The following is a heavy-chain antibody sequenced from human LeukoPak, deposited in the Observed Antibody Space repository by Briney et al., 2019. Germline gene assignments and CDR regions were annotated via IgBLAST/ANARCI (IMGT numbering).Heavy chain of an antibody. CDR2: ISGSGGST. J-gene: IGHJ4*02. Sequence: PGGSLRLSCAASGFSFSSYAMSWVRQAPGKGLEWVSSISGSGGSTYCADSVKGRFTISRDNSKNTLYLQMNSLRAEDTAVYYCAKDRTPYYYDSSGTSLDYWGQGTLVTVSS. CDR3: AKDRTPYYYDSSGTSLDY. CDR1: GFSFSSYA. V-gene: IGHV3-23*01. D-gene: IGHD3-22*01.